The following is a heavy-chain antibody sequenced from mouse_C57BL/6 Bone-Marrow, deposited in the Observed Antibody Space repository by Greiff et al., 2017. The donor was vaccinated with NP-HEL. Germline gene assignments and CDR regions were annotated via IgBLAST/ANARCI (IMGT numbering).Heavy chain of an antibody. D-gene: IGHD2-4*01. CDR1: GYTFTSYW. CDR3: TRSEQNYYDFYPYYFDY. J-gene: IGHJ2*01. CDR2: IYPGNSDT. V-gene: IGHV1-5*01. Sequence: EVQLQQSGTVLARPGASVKMSCKTSGYTFTSYWMHWVKQRPGQGLEWIGAIYPGNSDTSYNQKFKGKAKLTAVTSASTAYMELSSRTNEDSAVYYCTRSEQNYYDFYPYYFDYWGQGTTLTVSS.